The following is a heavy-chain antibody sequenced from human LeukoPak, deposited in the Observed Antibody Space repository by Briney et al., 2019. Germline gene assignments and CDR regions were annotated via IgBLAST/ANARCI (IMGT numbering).Heavy chain of an antibody. Sequence: ASLKVSCKASGYTFNNYYIHWVRQAPGQGLEWMGIINPSGGSTSYAQKFQGRVTMTEDTSTDTAYMELSSLRSEDTAVYYCATDSDYDIRGGFDYWGQGTLVTVSS. V-gene: IGHV1-46*02. CDR3: ATDSDYDIRGGFDY. CDR1: GYTFNNYY. D-gene: IGHD3-9*01. J-gene: IGHJ4*02. CDR2: INPSGGST.